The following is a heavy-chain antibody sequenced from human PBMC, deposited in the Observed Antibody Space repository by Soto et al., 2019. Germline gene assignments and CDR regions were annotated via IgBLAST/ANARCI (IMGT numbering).Heavy chain of an antibody. CDR2: INPSGGRT. V-gene: IGHV1-46*01. D-gene: IGHD3-10*01. CDR1: GYTFTTHY. CDR3: ARAGENYGSGTFSPPLRYYFNS. J-gene: IGHJ4*02. Sequence: QVQLVQSGTEVKKPGASVKVSCKASGYTFTTHYMHWVRQAPGQGLEWMGIINPSGGRTTYALKFRGRVTMTSDTSPNTVYVELTSPRSEDTAIYFCARAGENYGSGTFSPPLRYYFNSWGQGTLVTVSS.